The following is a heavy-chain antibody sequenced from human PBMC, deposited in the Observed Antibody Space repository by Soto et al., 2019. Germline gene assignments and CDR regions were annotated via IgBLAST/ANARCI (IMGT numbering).Heavy chain of an antibody. CDR3: AKPAAPYYYYYYMDV. D-gene: IGHD6-25*01. CDR2: FDPGDGET. Sequence: ASVKVSCKVSGYTLTELSMHWVRQAPGKGLEWMGGFDPGDGETIYAQKFQGRVTMTEDTSTDTAYMELSSLRSEDTAVYYCAKPAAPYYYYYYMDVWGKGTTVTVSS. J-gene: IGHJ6*03. V-gene: IGHV1-24*01. CDR1: GYTLTELS.